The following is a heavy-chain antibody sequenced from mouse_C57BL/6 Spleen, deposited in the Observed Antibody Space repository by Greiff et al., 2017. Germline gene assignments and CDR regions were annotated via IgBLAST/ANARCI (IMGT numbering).Heavy chain of an antibody. CDR2: INPNNGGT. CDR1: GYTFTDYY. J-gene: IGHJ4*01. V-gene: IGHV1-26*01. CDR3: ANSGSSSYYAMDY. Sequence: EVQLQRSGPELVKPGASVKISCKASGYTFTDYYMNWVKQSHGKSLEWIGDINPNNGGTSYNQKFKGKATLTVDKSSSTAYMELRSLTSEDSAVYYCANSGSSSYYAMDYWGQGTSVTVSS. D-gene: IGHD1-1*01.